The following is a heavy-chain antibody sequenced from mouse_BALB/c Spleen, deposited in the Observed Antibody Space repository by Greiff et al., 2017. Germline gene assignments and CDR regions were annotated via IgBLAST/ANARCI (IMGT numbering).Heavy chain of an antibody. V-gene: IGHV5-6-5*01. D-gene: IGHD2-12*01. J-gene: IGHJ1*01. CDR2: ISSGGST. CDR1: GFTFSSYA. Sequence: EVQGVESGGGLVKPGGSLKLSCAASGFTFSSYAMSWVRQTPEKRLEWVASISSGGSTYYPDSVKGRFTISRDNARNILYLQMSSLRSEDTAMYYCARDDYFDVWGAGTTVTVSS. CDR3: ARDDYFDV.